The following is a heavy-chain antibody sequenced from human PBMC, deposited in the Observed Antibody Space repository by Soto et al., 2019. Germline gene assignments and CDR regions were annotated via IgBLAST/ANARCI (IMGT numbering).Heavy chain of an antibody. J-gene: IGHJ6*01. CDR1: GFTFSSYA. D-gene: IGHD3-22*01. V-gene: IGHV3-23*01. Sequence: PGGSLRLSCAASGFTFSSYAMSCVRQAPGKGLEWVSAISGSGGSTYYADSVKGRFTISRDNSKNTLYLQMNSLRAEDTAVYYCARNFGDDTYYYHNDGMDVSRQGTTVTVSS. CDR3: ARNFGDDTYYYHNDGMDV. CDR2: ISGSGGST.